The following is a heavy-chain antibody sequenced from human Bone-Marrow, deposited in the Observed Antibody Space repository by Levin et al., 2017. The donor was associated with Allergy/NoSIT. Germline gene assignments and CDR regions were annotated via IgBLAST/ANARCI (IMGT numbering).Heavy chain of an antibody. CDR1: GFTFSNYA. Sequence: GGSLRLSCAASGFTFSNYAVHWVRQAPGKGLEWVSIISYDGNHKYYADSVKGRFTISRDNSRNTLYLQMNSLRAEDTAVYYCARAGRVGGCSGGSCHIVDYWGQGTLVTVSS. CDR3: ARAGRVGGCSGGSCHIVDY. V-gene: IGHV3-30-3*01. D-gene: IGHD2-15*01. CDR2: ISYDGNHK. J-gene: IGHJ4*02.